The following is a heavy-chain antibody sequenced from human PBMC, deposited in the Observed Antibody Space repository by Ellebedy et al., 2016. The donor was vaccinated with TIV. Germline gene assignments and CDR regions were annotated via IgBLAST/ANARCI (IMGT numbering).Heavy chain of an antibody. CDR2: IYQDGSTQ. Sequence: GGSLRLSCVASGFSFRSYWMSWVRQAPGKGLEWVANIYQDGSTQYYVDSVKGRFTISRDNAKNSLFLQMNSLRVEDTAVYYCARRGSYGDYAVQVNPWFDPWGQGTLVTVSS. CDR3: ARRGSYGDYAVQVNPWFDP. CDR1: GFSFRSYW. D-gene: IGHD4-17*01. J-gene: IGHJ5*02. V-gene: IGHV3-7*01.